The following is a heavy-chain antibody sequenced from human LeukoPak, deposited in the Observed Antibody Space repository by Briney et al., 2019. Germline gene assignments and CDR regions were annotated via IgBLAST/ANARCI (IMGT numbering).Heavy chain of an antibody. CDR3: ARGGGGEYSSGWYDY. Sequence: SETLSVTSTVSGGSISSYYWSWIRQPPGKGLEWIGYIYYSGTTNYNPSLKSRVTISVATSKIQFSLNLSSVTAADTAVYYCARGGGGEYSSGWYDYWGQGTLVTVSS. J-gene: IGHJ4*02. D-gene: IGHD6-19*01. V-gene: IGHV4-59*01. CDR1: GGSISSYY. CDR2: IYYSGTT.